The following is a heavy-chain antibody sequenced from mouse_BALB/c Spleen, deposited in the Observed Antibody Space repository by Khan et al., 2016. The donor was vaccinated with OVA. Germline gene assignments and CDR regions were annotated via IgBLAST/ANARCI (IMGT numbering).Heavy chain of an antibody. CDR1: GFTFSTYA. D-gene: IGHD1-1*01. Sequence: ELVESGGGLVKPGGSLKLSCAASGFTFSTYAMSWVRQTPEKRLEWVATISSVSTYTYYPDSVKGRFTISRDNAKNTLYLQMSSLRSEDTAMYYCARHNYGPFAFWGRGTLVTVSA. V-gene: IGHV5-9-3*01. CDR2: ISSVSTYT. CDR3: ARHNYGPFAF. J-gene: IGHJ3*01.